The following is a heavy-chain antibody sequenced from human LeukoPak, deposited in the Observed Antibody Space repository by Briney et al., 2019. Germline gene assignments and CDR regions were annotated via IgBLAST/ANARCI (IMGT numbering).Heavy chain of an antibody. CDR1: GYTFTSYA. CDR3: ARERGGPSSGSRGYFDL. J-gene: IGHJ2*01. D-gene: IGHD3-10*01. CDR2: INAGNGNT. V-gene: IGHV1-3*01. Sequence: ASVKVSCKVSGYTFTSYAMHWVRQAPGQRLEWMGWINAGNGNTKYSQKFQGRVTITRDTSASTAYMELSSLRSEDTAVYYCARERGGPSSGSRGYFDLWGRGTLVTVSS.